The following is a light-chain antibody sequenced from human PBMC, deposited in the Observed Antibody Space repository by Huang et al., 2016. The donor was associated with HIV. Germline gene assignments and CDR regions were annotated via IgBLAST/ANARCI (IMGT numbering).Light chain of an antibody. J-gene: IGKJ1*01. V-gene: IGKV1-39*01. Sequence: DIQMTQSPSSLSASVGDRITITFRASQSISTYLNWYQQKPGKAPILLIYAASTLQGGVPSRFSGSGSGTTFTLTISSLQPQDIATYYCQQSHNTPWTFGQGTKVEIK. CDR3: QQSHNTPWT. CDR2: AAS. CDR1: QSISTY.